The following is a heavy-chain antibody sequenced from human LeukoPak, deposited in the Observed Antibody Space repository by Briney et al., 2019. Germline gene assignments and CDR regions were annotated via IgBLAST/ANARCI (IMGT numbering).Heavy chain of an antibody. D-gene: IGHD5-24*01. Sequence: SQTLSLTCAISGESVSGTGASWNWIRQSPSRGLEWLGRTYHRSKWYYEYALSVQSRIIVAPDTSKNQFSLQLNSVTPEDTAVYYCVRGNYNFDYWGQGSLVTVSS. CDR3: VRGNYNFDY. V-gene: IGHV6-1*01. J-gene: IGHJ4*02. CDR2: TYHRSKWYY. CDR1: GESVSGTGAS.